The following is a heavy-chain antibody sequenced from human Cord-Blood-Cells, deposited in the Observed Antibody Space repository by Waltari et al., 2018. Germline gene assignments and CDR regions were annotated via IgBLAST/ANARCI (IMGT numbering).Heavy chain of an antibody. J-gene: IGHJ3*02. V-gene: IGHV4-59*11. Sequence: QVQLQESGPGLVKPSETLSLTCTVSGGSISSHYWSWIRQPPGKGLEWIGYIYYSGSNNYNPSLKSRVTISVDTSKNQFSLKLSSVTAADTAVYYCARDMSSGYYGAFDIWGQGTMVTVSS. CDR1: GGSISSHY. D-gene: IGHD3-22*01. CDR2: IYYSGSN. CDR3: ARDMSSGYYGAFDI.